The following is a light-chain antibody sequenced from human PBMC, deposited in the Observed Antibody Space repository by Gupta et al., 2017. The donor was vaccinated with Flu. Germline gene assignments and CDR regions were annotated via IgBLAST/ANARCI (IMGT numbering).Light chain of an antibody. CDR1: QSISSSF. V-gene: IGKV3-20*01. CDR3: QQYGSSPEVT. J-gene: IGKJ3*01. CDR2: GAS. Sequence: DIVLTQSPGTLSLSPGERATLSCRASQSISSSFLAWYQQKPGQVPMLLIHGASTRATGIPERFSGSGSGTDFTLTISRLEPEDFAVYYCQQYGSSPEVTFGPGTKVDIK.